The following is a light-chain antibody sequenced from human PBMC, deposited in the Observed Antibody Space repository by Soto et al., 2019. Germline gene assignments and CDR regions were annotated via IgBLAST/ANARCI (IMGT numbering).Light chain of an antibody. CDR1: SSNIGAGYD. Sequence: QAVVTQPPSVSGAPGQRVTISCTGNSSNIGAGYDVHWYQQLPGTAPKLLIYGNNNRPSGVPDRLSGSKSGTSASLAITGLQAEDEADYYCAAWHDSLNGYVFGSGTKLTVL. J-gene: IGLJ1*01. CDR2: GNN. CDR3: AAWHDSLNGYV. V-gene: IGLV1-40*01.